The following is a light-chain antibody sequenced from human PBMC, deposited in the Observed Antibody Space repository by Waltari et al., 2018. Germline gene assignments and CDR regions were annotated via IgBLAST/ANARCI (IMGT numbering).Light chain of an antibody. J-gene: IGLJ3*02. CDR2: GVN. CDR3: SSYTTSSTWV. CDR1: SSDVGGYKY. Sequence: QSALTQPASVSGSPGQSITISCTGTSSDVGGYKYVSWYQQHPGKAPKLMLFGVNNRPSGVSSRFSGSTSGNTASLTISGLQAEDEADYYCSSYTTSSTWVFGGGTKLTV. V-gene: IGLV2-14*03.